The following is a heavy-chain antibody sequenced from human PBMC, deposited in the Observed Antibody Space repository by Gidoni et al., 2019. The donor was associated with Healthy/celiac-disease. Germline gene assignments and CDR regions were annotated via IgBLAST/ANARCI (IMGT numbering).Heavy chain of an antibody. CDR1: GYSSSSGYY. CDR2: IYHSGST. J-gene: IGHJ6*03. CDR3: ARDKNDYYYYYMDV. D-gene: IGHD1-1*01. V-gene: IGHV4-38-2*02. Sequence: QVQLQESGPGLVKPSETLSLTCTVSGYSSSSGYYWGWIRQPPGKGLEWIGRIYHSGSTYYNPSLKSRVTISVDTSKNQFSLKLSSVTAADTAVYYCARDKNDYYYYYMDVWGKGTTVTVSS.